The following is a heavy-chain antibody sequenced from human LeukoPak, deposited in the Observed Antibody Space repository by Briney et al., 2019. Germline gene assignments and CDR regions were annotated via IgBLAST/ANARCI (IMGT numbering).Heavy chain of an antibody. CDR1: GFTSSSDA. J-gene: IGHJ4*02. D-gene: IGHD3-9*01. CDR2: ISVSDST. Sequence: PGGSLRLSCAPSGFTSSSDAMSWVRHAPRKRLECVSAISVSDSTYYTDSLKGRVTISRDNSKNTLYLQMNSLRAEDPAIYYGAKGVRFLDWWILDYWGQGSLVSVSS. CDR3: AKGVRFLDWWILDY. V-gene: IGHV3-23*01.